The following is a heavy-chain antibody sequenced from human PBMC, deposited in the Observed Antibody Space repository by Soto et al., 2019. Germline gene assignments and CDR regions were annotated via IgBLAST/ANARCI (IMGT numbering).Heavy chain of an antibody. CDR3: ARPPLPGYSIHFNS. J-gene: IGHJ4*02. D-gene: IGHD2-15*01. CDR1: GYIFIDYW. CDR2: VYPRDSDT. Sequence: GESLKISCKASGYIFIDYWIGWVRQMPGKGLEWVGIVYPRDSDTRYSPSFQGQVTISADRSTGTAFPQWRSLKASDTALYYCARPPLPGYSIHFNSWGQGTLVTVSS. V-gene: IGHV5-51*01.